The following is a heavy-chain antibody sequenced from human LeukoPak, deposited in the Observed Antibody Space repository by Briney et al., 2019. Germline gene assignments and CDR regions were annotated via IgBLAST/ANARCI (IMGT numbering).Heavy chain of an antibody. V-gene: IGHV4-31*03. Sequence: SETLSLTCTVSGGSISSGGYYWSWIRQHPGKGLEWIGYIYYSGSTYYNPSLKSRVTISVDTSKNQFSLKLSSVTAADTAVYYCAREVRYYDSSGYSFDYWGQGTLVTVSS. D-gene: IGHD3-22*01. CDR1: GGSISSGGYY. CDR3: AREVRYYDSSGYSFDY. CDR2: IYYSGST. J-gene: IGHJ4*02.